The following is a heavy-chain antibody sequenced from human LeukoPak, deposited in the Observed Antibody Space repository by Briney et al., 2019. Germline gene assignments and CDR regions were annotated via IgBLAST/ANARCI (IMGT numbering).Heavy chain of an antibody. CDR3: ARRGRELSGYHHNMDV. CDR2: VYYSGRT. CDR1: GASISSSSYY. V-gene: IGHV4-39*01. D-gene: IGHD1-26*01. Sequence: SETLSLTCTVSGASISSSSYYWAWIRQTPGKGLEWIGTVYYSGRTYQNPSLKSRVTISIDTSKNQFSLKLSSVTAADTAMNNSARRGRELSGYHHNMDVCGKGTTVTVSS. J-gene: IGHJ6*03.